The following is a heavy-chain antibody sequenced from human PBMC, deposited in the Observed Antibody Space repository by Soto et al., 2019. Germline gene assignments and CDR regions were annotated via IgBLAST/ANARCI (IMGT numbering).Heavy chain of an antibody. Sequence: LSLTCTVSGGSISSYYWSWIRQPPGKGLEWIGYIYYSGSTNYNPSLKGRVTISVDTSKNQFSLKLSSVTAADTAVYYCARHGKYGDYVFDYGGQGPLVTFPS. CDR3: ARHGKYGDYVFDY. J-gene: IGHJ4*02. CDR1: GGSISSYY. D-gene: IGHD4-17*01. V-gene: IGHV4-59*08. CDR2: IYYSGST.